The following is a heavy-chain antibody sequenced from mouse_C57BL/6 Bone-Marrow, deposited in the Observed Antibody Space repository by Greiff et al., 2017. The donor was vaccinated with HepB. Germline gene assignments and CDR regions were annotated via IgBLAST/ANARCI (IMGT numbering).Heavy chain of an antibody. V-gene: IGHV1-55*01. CDR1: GYTFTSSW. D-gene: IGHD1-1*02. J-gene: IGHJ2*01. CDR3: ARYGLDYFDY. Sequence: QVQLQQLGAELVKLGASVKMSCKASGYTFTSSWITWVKQRPGQGLEWIGDIYPGSGSTNYNEKFKSKATLTVDTSSSTAYMQLSSLTSEDSAVYYCARYGLDYFDYWGQGTTLTVSS. CDR2: IYPGSGST.